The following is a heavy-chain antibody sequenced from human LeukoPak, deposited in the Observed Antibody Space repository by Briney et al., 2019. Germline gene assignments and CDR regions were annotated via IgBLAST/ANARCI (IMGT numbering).Heavy chain of an antibody. CDR1: GGSISSYY. D-gene: IGHD3-22*01. CDR3: ARDQPTYYYDSSGYYRGYYFDY. Sequence: KPSETLSLTCTVSGGSISSYYWSWIRQPPGKGLEWIGYIYYSGSTNYNPSLKSRVTLSVDTSKNQFSLKLSSVTAADTAVYYCARDQPTYYYDSSGYYRGYYFDYWGQGTLVTVSS. CDR2: IYYSGST. V-gene: IGHV4-59*01. J-gene: IGHJ4*02.